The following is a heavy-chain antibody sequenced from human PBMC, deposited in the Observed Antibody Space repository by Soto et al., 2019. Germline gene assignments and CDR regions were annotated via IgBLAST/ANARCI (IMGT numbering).Heavy chain of an antibody. CDR2: LDPSDSYT. J-gene: IGHJ5*02. D-gene: IGHD2-2*03. CDR1: GYSFTSYW. V-gene: IGHV5-10-1*01. Sequence: GESLKISCKGSGYSFTSYWISWVRQMPGKGLEWMGRLDPSDSYTNYSPSFQGHVTISADKSISTAYLQWSSLKASDTAMYYCARQNGYCSSTSCYGWFDPWGQGTLVTVSS. CDR3: ARQNGYCSSTSCYGWFDP.